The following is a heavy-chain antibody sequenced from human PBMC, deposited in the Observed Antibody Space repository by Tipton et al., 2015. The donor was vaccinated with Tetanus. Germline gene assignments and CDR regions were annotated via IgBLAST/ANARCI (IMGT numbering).Heavy chain of an antibody. CDR1: GFTVSSNY. J-gene: IGHJ3*02. V-gene: IGHV3-53*01. CDR3: ARKTFYYDSSGEEDAFDI. D-gene: IGHD3-22*01. Sequence: QLVQSGGGLIQPGGSLRLSCAASGFTVSSNYMSWVRQTPGKGLEWVSVIYSGSSTYYADSVKGRFTISRDNSKNTLYLQMNSLRAEDSGVYYCARKTFYYDSSGEEDAFDIWGQGTMVTVSP. CDR2: IYSGSST.